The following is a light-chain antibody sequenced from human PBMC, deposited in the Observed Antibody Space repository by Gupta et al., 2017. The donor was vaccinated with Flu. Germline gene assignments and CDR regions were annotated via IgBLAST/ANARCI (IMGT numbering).Light chain of an antibody. CDR1: QSLVYSDGNTY. J-gene: IGKJ2*01. CDR3: KQGTPLYT. CDR2: KFS. Sequence: DVVMTQSPLSLPVTLGQPASISCRSSQSLVYSDGNTYLNWFQQRPGQSPRRLIYKFSNRDCGVPDRFSGSGSGNDFTLKSSREEDEDVGIYYGKQGTPLYTFGQGTKVEIK. V-gene: IGKV2-30*01.